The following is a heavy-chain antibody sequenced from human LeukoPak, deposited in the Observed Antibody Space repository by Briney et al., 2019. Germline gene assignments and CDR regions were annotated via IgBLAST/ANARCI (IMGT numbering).Heavy chain of an antibody. CDR1: GMTFSNFG. V-gene: IGHV3-33*06. D-gene: IGHD2-21*02. J-gene: IGHJ4*02. Sequence: GESLKISCAASGMTFSNFGMHWVRQAPGKGLEWVAVIRYDGSNQYYVDSVKGRFTISRDNSKNTLYLQMHSLRAEDTAVYYCAKGNTSGDIRYFFDSWGQGTLVTVSS. CDR2: IRYDGSNQ. CDR3: AKGNTSGDIRYFFDS.